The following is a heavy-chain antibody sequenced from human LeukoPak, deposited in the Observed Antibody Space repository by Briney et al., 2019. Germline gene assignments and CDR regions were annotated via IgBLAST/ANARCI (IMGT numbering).Heavy chain of an antibody. CDR3: AKDPETYSSRWFDS. CDR2: INPKSGGT. CDR1: GYTFTGSY. V-gene: IGHV1-2*02. J-gene: IGHJ5*01. Sequence: ASVKVSCKASGYTFTGSYIHWVRQAPGQGLEWMGWINPKSGGTNYAQKFQGRVTMTRDTSISTAYMELSRLRSDDTAVYYCAKDPETYSSRWFDSWGQGTLVTVSS. D-gene: IGHD2-21*01.